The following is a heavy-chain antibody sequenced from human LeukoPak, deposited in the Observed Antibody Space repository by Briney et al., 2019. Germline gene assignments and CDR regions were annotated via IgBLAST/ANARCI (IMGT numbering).Heavy chain of an antibody. CDR2: INPNSGGT. V-gene: IGHV1-2*02. D-gene: IGHD3-10*01. J-gene: IGHJ4*02. Sequence: GASVKVSCKASGYTVIGYYMHWVRQAAGQGLEWMGWINPNSGGTNYAQKFQGRVTMTRDTSISTAYMELSRLRSDDTAVYYCARVPRKPTITMVRGADFDYWGQGTLVTVSS. CDR1: GYTVIGYY. CDR3: ARVPRKPTITMVRGADFDY.